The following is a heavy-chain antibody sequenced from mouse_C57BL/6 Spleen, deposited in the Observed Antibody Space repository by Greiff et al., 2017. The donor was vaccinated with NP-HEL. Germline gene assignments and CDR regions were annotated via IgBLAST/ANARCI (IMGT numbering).Heavy chain of an antibody. V-gene: IGHV1-22*01. CDR3: RYGSSYDYFDY. CDR2: INPNNGGT. Sequence: EVQLQQSGPELVKPGASVKMSCKASGYTFTDYNMHWVKQSHGKSLEWIGYINPNNGGTSYNQKFKGKATLTVNKSSSTAYMELRSLTSEDSAVYYCRYGSSYDYFDYWGQGTTLTVSS. D-gene: IGHD1-1*01. J-gene: IGHJ2*01. CDR1: GYTFTDYN.